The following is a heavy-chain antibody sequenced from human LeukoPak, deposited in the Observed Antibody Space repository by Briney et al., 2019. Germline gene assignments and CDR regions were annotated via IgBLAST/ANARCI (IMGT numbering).Heavy chain of an antibody. V-gene: IGHV3-23*01. CDR3: AKEVYCGRDCYNPGYGVDV. Sequence: GGSLRLSCAASRFTFSSYAMSWVRQTPGKGLEWVSAISGSGGRTYYADSVKGRFTISRDNSKNTLSLQMNSLRDEDTATYYCAKEVYCGRDCYNPGYGVDVWGQGTTVTVSS. CDR1: RFTFSSYA. CDR2: ISGSGGRT. D-gene: IGHD2-21*02. J-gene: IGHJ6*02.